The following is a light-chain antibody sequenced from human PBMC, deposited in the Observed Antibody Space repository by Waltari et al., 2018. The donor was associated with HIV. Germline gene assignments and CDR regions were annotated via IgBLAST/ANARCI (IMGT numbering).Light chain of an antibody. J-gene: IGLJ1*01. CDR2: DVS. CDR1: SSDVGGSNY. Sequence: QSALTQPRSVSGSPGPSVTISCTGTSSDVGGSNYVSCYQQHPGKAPKLMIDDVSKRPSGVPDRFSGSKSGNTASLTISGLQAEDEADYYCCSYAGSYTYVFGTGTKVTVL. CDR3: CSYAGSYTYV. V-gene: IGLV2-11*01.